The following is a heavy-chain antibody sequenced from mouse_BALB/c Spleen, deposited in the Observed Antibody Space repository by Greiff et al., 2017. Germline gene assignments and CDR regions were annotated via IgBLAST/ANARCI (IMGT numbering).Heavy chain of an antibody. CDR2: ISSGSSTI. V-gene: IGHV5-17*02. J-gene: IGHJ4*01. D-gene: IGHD2-14*01. Sequence: EVMLVESGGGLVQPGGSRKLSCAASGFTFSSFGMHWVRQAPEKGLEWVAYISSGSSTIYYADTVKGRFTISRDNPKNTLFLQMTSLESEDTAMYCCARHRYNAMDYWGQGTSVTVSS. CDR1: GFTFSSFG. CDR3: ARHRYNAMDY.